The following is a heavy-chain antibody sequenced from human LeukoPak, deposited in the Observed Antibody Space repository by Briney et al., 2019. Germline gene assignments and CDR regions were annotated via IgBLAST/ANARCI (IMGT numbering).Heavy chain of an antibody. CDR2: IIPILGIA. CDR1: GGTFSSYA. D-gene: IGHD2-15*01. V-gene: IGHV1-69*04. CDR3: AREEENRLLLP. J-gene: IGHJ5*02. Sequence: ASVKVSCKASGGTFSSYAISWVRQAPGQGLEWMGRIIPILGIANYAQKFQGRVTITADKYTSTAYMELSSLRSEDTAVYYCAREEENRLLLPWGQGTLVTVSS.